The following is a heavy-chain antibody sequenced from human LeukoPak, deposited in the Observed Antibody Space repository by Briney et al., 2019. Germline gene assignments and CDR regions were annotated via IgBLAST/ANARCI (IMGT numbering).Heavy chain of an antibody. CDR1: GFTFSSYE. J-gene: IGHJ6*03. CDR3: ARAYSGRYGLGYYYMDV. Sequence: GGSLRLSCAASGFTFSSYEMNWVRQAPGKGLEWVSYISSSSSYIYYADSVKGRFTTSRYNAKNSLYLQMNSLRADDTAVYYCARAYSGRYGLGYYYMDVWGKGTTVTISS. CDR2: ISSSSSYI. V-gene: IGHV3-21*05. D-gene: IGHD1-26*01.